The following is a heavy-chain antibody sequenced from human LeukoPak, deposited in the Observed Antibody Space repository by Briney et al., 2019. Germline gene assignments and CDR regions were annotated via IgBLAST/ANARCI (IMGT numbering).Heavy chain of an antibody. J-gene: IGHJ4*02. Sequence: SETLSLTCAVYGGSFSGYYWSWIRQPPGKGLEWIGEINHSGSTYYNPSLKSRVTISVDTSKNQFSLKLSSVTAADTAVYYCARVSLYYDYWGQGTLVTVSS. CDR1: GGSFSGYY. CDR2: INHSGST. CDR3: ARVSLYYDY. V-gene: IGHV4-34*01.